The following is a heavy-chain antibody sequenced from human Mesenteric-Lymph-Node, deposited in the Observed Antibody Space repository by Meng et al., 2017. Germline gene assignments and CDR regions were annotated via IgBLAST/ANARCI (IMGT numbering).Heavy chain of an antibody. CDR3: ARGWLQPGI. CDR1: GGSISSGGYY. Sequence: QVRLRGPGPGLVTPSKTLSFTCTVSGGSISSGGYYWTWIRQFPGKGLEWIGYIYSSGNTYYNPSLKTRITISLDTSKNQFSLKLNSVTAADTAVYYCARGWLQPGIWGQGTLVTVSS. D-gene: IGHD5-24*01. V-gene: IGHV4-31*03. CDR2: IYSSGNT. J-gene: IGHJ4*02.